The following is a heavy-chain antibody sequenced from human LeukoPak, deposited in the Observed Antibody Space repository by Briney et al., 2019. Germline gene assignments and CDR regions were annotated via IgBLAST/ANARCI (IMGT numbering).Heavy chain of an antibody. CDR3: ARDRYGDGFAHLDY. Sequence: ASVKVSCKASGYTFASYAIHWVRQAPGQGLEWMGWITPSGGTNYPQKFQGRVAITWDTSITTAYMDLSRLTSDDTAVYYCARDRYGDGFAHLDYWGQGALVTVSS. D-gene: IGHD5-24*01. V-gene: IGHV1-2*02. CDR2: ITPSGGT. CDR1: GYTFASYA. J-gene: IGHJ4*02.